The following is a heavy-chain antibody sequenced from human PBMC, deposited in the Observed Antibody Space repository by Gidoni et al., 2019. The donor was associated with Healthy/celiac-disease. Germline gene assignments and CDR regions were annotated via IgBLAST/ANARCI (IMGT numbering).Heavy chain of an antibody. D-gene: IGHD3-10*01. Sequence: QVQLQESGPGLVKPSQTLSLTCTVSGGSISSGGYYWSWIRQHPGKGLEWIGYIYYSGSTYYNPSLKSRVTISVDTSKNQFSLKLSSVTAADTAVYYCARAGDYYGSGSYSFFDYWGQGTLVTVSS. CDR1: GGSISSGGYY. CDR2: IYYSGST. V-gene: IGHV4-31*03. CDR3: ARAGDYYGSGSYSFFDY. J-gene: IGHJ4*02.